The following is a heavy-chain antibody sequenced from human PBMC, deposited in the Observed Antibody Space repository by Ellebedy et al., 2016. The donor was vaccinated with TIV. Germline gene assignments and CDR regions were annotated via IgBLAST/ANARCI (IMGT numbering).Heavy chain of an antibody. CDR3: ARELGGSGGSDFDY. Sequence: GESLKISCAASEFTFSTYHMHWVRQAPGKGLEGVAVIWYDGTAKFYAESVKGRFTISRDNSQNTLYLEMNSLRADDTALYYCARELGGSGGSDFDYWGQGTLGTVSS. D-gene: IGHD2-15*01. V-gene: IGHV3-33*01. CDR2: IWYDGTAK. J-gene: IGHJ4*02. CDR1: EFTFSTYH.